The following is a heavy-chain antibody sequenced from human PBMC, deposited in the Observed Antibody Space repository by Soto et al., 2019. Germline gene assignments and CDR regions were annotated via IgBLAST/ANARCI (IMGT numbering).Heavy chain of an antibody. CDR2: INPNRGGT. J-gene: IGHJ4*02. V-gene: IGHV1-2*02. Sequence: QVQLVQSGAEVKKPGASVKVSCKASGYTFTGYYMHWVRQAPGQGLEWMGWINPNRGGTNYAQKFQGRVTMTRDTSISTAYMELSRLRSDDTAVYYCARGFRIAVAGTLAYWGQGTLVTVSS. D-gene: IGHD6-19*01. CDR1: GYTFTGYY. CDR3: ARGFRIAVAGTLAY.